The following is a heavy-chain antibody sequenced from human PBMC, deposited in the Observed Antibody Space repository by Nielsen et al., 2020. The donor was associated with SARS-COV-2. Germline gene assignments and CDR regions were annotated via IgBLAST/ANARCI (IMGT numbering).Heavy chain of an antibody. CDR1: GFTFSHYA. D-gene: IGHD3-22*01. Sequence: GGSLRLSCVASGFTFSHYAIHWVRQAPGKGLEWVAIISYDGSNKYYADSVKGRFTISRDDSKNTLYLQMNSLRPEDTAVYYCARDSWDSLRYFVHWGQGAQVTVSS. V-gene: IGHV3-30*04. J-gene: IGHJ4*02. CDR2: ISYDGSNK. CDR3: ARDSWDSLRYFVH.